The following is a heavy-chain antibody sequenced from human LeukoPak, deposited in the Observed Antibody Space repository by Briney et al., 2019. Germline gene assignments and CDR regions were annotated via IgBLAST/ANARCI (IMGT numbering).Heavy chain of an antibody. D-gene: IGHD6-13*01. V-gene: IGHV3-21*01. CDR2: FTSRSRSI. J-gene: IGHJ4*02. CDR3: ARENSGIAATDTIDY. CDR1: GFIFSSYS. Sequence: GGSLRLSCAASGFIFSSYSMTWVRQAPGKGLEWVASFTSRSRSIYYADSVKGRFTISRDNAKESLYLQMNSLRVEDTAIYYCARENSGIAATDTIDYWGQGTLVTVSS.